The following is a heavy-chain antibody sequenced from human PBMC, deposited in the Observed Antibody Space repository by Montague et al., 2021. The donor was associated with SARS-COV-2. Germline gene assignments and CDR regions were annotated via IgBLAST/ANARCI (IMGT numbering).Heavy chain of an antibody. Sequence: SLRLSCAASGFTFSNYAMSWVRQAPVKGLEWVSVIIGSGPRTNYADSVRGRFIISRDSSQSTLYLQMNSLRAEDTAVYYCAGAYCSSASCYRADYWGQGTLVTVSS. CDR2: IIGSGPRT. V-gene: IGHV3-23*01. D-gene: IGHD2-2*02. CDR1: GFTFSNYA. J-gene: IGHJ4*02. CDR3: AGAYCSSASCYRADY.